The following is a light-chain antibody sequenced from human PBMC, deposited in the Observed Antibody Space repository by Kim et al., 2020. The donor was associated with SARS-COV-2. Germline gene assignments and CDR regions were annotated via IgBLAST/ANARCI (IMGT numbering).Light chain of an antibody. CDR1: SSDGGGYNY. J-gene: IGLJ7*01. Sequence: GQSITISCTGTSSDGGGYNYVSWYQQHPGKAPKLIIYDVTQRASGISDRFSGSKSANTASLTISGLQTEDEADYYCSSQTSSLTVLFGGGTQLTVL. V-gene: IGLV2-14*04. CDR3: SSQTSSLTVL. CDR2: DVT.